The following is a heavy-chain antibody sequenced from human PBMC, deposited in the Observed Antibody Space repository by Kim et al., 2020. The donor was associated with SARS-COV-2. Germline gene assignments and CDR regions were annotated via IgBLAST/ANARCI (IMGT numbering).Heavy chain of an antibody. CDR1: GGSISSYY. CDR3: ARDPPYGDYDDYYYGMDV. V-gene: IGHV4-59*01. J-gene: IGHJ6*02. Sequence: SETLSHTCTVSGGSISSYYWSWIRQPPGKGLEWIGYIYYSGSTNYNPSLKSRVTISVDTSKNQFSLKLSSVTAADTAVYYCARDPPYGDYDDYYYGMDVWGQGTTVTVSS. D-gene: IGHD4-17*01. CDR2: IYYSGST.